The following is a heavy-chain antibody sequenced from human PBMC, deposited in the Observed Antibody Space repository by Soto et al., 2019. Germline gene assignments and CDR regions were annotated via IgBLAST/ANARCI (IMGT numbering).Heavy chain of an antibody. Sequence: PSETLSLTCTVTGVSISTYYWSWIRQPPGKRLEWLGYLYFNGNTDYNPSLKSRVTISVDTSKNQFSLNLSSVTTADTAVYYCARTYYYGSGSYYPKPDLDFWGQGTLVTGSS. J-gene: IGHJ4*02. CDR3: ARTYYYGSGSYYPKPDLDF. V-gene: IGHV4-59*01. CDR2: LYFNGNT. D-gene: IGHD3-10*01. CDR1: GVSISTYY.